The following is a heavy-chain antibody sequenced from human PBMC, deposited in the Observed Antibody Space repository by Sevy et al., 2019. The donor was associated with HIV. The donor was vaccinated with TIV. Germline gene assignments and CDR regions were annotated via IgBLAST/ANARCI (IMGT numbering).Heavy chain of an antibody. CDR2: INHSGST. J-gene: IGHJ5*02. V-gene: IGHV4-34*01. Sequence: SETLSLTCAVYGGSFSGYYWSWICQPPGKGLEWIGEINHSGSTNYNPSLKSRVTISVDTSKNQFSLKLSSVTAADTAVYYCARGYSSTFSDWFDPWGQGALVTVSS. CDR1: GGSFSGYY. CDR3: ARGYSSTFSDWFDP. D-gene: IGHD6-6*01.